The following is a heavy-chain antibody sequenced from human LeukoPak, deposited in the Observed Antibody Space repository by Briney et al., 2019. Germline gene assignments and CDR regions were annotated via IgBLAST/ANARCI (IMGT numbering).Heavy chain of an antibody. J-gene: IGHJ6*03. V-gene: IGHV1-69*01. D-gene: IGHD6-19*01. CDR1: GGTFSSYA. Sequence: SVKVSCKASGGTFSSYAISWVRQAPGQGLEWMGGIIPIFGTANYAQKFQGRVTITADESTSTASMELSSLRSDDTAVYYCGRSAGVGRYYYYMDVWGKGTTVTVSS. CDR3: GRSAGVGRYYYYMDV. CDR2: IIPIFGTA.